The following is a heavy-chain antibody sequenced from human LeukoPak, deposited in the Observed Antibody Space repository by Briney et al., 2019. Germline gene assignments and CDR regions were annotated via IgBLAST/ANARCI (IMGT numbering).Heavy chain of an antibody. CDR2: IYHGGST. D-gene: IGHD3-22*01. CDR3: ARGSGITMIVVVIGDAFDI. Sequence: SETLSLTCTVSGYSISSGYYWGWIRQPPGKGLEWIGSIYHGGSTYYNPSLKSRVTISVDTSKNQFSLKLSSVTAADTAVYYCARGSGITMIVVVIGDAFDIWGQGTMVTVSS. CDR1: GYSISSGYY. J-gene: IGHJ3*02. V-gene: IGHV4-38-2*02.